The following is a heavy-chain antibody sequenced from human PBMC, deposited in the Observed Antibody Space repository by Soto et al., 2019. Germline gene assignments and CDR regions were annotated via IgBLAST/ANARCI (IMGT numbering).Heavy chain of an antibody. CDR3: ARAPEEQLPPPIDD. CDR2: INHSGST. D-gene: IGHD6-6*01. CDR1: GGSFSGYY. V-gene: IGHV4-34*01. Sequence: SETLSLTCAVYGGSFSGYYWSWIRQPPGKGLEWIGEINHSGSTNYNPSLKSRVTISVDTSKNQFSLKLSSVTAADTAVYYCARAPEEQLPPPIDDSGQGTLVTVSS. J-gene: IGHJ4*02.